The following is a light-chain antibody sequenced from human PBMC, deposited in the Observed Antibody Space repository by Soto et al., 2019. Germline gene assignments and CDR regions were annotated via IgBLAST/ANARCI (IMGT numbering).Light chain of an antibody. CDR3: NKYYSVPQT. J-gene: IGKJ2*01. CDR2: WAS. V-gene: IGKV4-1*01. CDR1: QSVLHSSNNKNY. Sequence: DIVMTQSPDSLAVSLGERATINCKSSQSVLHSSNNKNYLAWYQQKPGQPPRLLIYWASTRESGVPDRFSVSGSATDFTLTISRLKAEDVAVYYCNKYYSVPQTFGQGTNLDIK.